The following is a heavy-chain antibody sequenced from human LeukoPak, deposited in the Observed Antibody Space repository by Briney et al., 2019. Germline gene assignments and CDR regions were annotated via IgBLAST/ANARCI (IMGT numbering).Heavy chain of an antibody. CDR1: GGSINSANYY. CDR3: ARQRADYYYYYVDV. V-gene: IGHV4-39*01. J-gene: IGHJ6*03. Sequence: ASETLSLTCTVSGGSINSANYYWGWLRQPPGKGLEWIGSIYYSETTYDNPSLKSRVTISIETSKNQFSLKLTSVTASDTAVYYCARQRADYYYYYVDVGGKGTTVAVS. CDR2: IYYSETT.